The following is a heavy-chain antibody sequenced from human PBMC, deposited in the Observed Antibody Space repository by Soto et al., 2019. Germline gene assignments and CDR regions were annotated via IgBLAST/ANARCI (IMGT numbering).Heavy chain of an antibody. J-gene: IGHJ2*01. CDR2: IYYSGST. V-gene: IGHV4-31*01. CDR1: GGSISSGGYY. D-gene: IGHD4-17*01. Sequence: QVQLQESGPGLVKPSQTLSLTCTVSGGSISSGGYYWSWIRQHPGKGLEWIGYIYYSGSTYYNPSPRSPVTRSVDTSKNPFSLKLSSVTAADTAVYYCARACTTVVTYWYFDLWGRGTLVTVSS. CDR3: ARACTTVVTYWYFDL.